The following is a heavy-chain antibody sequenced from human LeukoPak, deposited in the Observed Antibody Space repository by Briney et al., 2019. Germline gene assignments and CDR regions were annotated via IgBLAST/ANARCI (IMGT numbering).Heavy chain of an antibody. CDR2: ISWNSGSI. J-gene: IGHJ4*02. Sequence: GRSLRLSCAASGFTFDDYAMHWVRQAPGKGLEWVSGISWNSGSIGYADSVKGRFTISRDNAKNSLYLQMNSLRAEDTAVYYCASSDYDYVWGSYRSRSFDYWGQGTLVTASS. V-gene: IGHV3-9*01. CDR1: GFTFDDYA. CDR3: ASSDYDYVWGSYRSRSFDY. D-gene: IGHD3-16*02.